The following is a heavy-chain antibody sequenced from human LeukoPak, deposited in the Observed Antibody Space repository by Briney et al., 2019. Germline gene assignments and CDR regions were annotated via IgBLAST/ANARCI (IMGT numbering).Heavy chain of an antibody. CDR3: SRWLQLPFFDY. J-gene: IGHJ4*02. CDR2: ISYDGSNK. Sequence: GGSLRLSCAAAGFTFNTYSMRWVRQAPGKGLEWVAVISYDGSNKYYADSVKGRFTISRDNSKNTLYLQMNSLRAEDTAVYYCSRWLQLPFFDYWGQGTLVTVSS. V-gene: IGHV3-30*04. D-gene: IGHD5-24*01. CDR1: GFTFNTYS.